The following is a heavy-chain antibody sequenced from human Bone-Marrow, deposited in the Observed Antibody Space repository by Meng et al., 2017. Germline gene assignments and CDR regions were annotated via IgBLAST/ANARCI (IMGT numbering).Heavy chain of an antibody. V-gene: IGHV4-34*01. D-gene: IGHD3-16*02. Sequence: SETLSLTCAVYGGSFSGYYWSWIRQPPGKGLEWIGEINHSGSTNYNPSLKSRVTMSVDTSKNQFSLKLSSVTAADTAVYYCAGGGDYYDYVWGSYRYNDYWGQGTLVTVSS. J-gene: IGHJ4*02. CDR1: GGSFSGYY. CDR3: AGGGDYYDYVWGSYRYNDY. CDR2: INHSGST.